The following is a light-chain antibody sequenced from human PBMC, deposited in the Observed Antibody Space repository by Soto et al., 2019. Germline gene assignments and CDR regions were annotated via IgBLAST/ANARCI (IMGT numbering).Light chain of an antibody. CDR2: GAS. Sequence: EIVLTQSPGTLSLSPGQRATLSCRASENIRSNYVAWFQQKPGQAPRLLIYGASRRATGIPDRFTGSGSGTDFTLTISRLEPEDFAVYYCQQYVSSPWAFGQGTKVDIK. V-gene: IGKV3-20*01. CDR3: QQYVSSPWA. CDR1: ENIRSNY. J-gene: IGKJ1*01.